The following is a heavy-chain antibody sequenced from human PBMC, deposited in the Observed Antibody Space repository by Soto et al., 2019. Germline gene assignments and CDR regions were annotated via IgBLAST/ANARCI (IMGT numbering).Heavy chain of an antibody. CDR1: GYSFNTFP. D-gene: IGHD3-10*01. V-gene: IGHV1-3*01. CDR3: AKGMIRGITVVS. J-gene: IGHJ5*02. CDR2: INPGNGNT. Sequence: QVHLVQSGAEVKKPGASVKVSCKASGYSFNTFPIHWVRQAPGQSLEWMGWINPGNGNTYYSPKFQVRITITMDTSASTVHMELSSLRYEDTAVYYCAKGMIRGITVVSWGQGTLLTVSS.